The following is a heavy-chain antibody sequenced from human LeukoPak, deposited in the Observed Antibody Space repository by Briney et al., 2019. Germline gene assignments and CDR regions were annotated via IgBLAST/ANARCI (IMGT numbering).Heavy chain of an antibody. CDR2: ISSSSSYI. J-gene: IGHJ4*02. V-gene: IGHV3-21*01. CDR1: GFTLSTYW. Sequence: PGGSLRLSCAASGFTLSTYWMSWVRQAPGKGLEWVSSISSSSSYIYYADSVKGRFTISRDNAKNSLYLQMNSLRAEDTAVYYCARERVYCSGGGCYYLPDPSPFDYWGQGTLVTVSS. CDR3: ARERVYCSGGGCYYLPDPSPFDY. D-gene: IGHD2-15*01.